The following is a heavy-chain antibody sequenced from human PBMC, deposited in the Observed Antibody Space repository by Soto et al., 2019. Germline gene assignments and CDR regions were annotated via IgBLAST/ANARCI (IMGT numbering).Heavy chain of an antibody. D-gene: IGHD3-22*01. Sequence: GSLRLSCAASGFTFDDYTMHWVRQAPGKGLEWVSLISWDGGSTYYADSVKGRFTISRDNSKNSLYLQMNSLRTEDTALYYCAKNRGGYLYYFDYWGQGTLVTVSS. J-gene: IGHJ4*02. V-gene: IGHV3-43*01. CDR1: GFTFDDYT. CDR2: ISWDGGST. CDR3: AKNRGGYLYYFDY.